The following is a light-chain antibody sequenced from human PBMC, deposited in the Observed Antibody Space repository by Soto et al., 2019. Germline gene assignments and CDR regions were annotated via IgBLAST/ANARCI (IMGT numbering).Light chain of an antibody. CDR1: QDIGNF. CDR2: AAS. Sequence: ILMTQSPSSLSAFVGDRVTITCRASQDIGNFLAWYQQKPGKVPKLLIYAASTLQSGVPSRFSGSGSGTEFTLTISSLQPDDFATYYCQQYNSYLITFGQGTRLEIK. V-gene: IGKV1-27*01. CDR3: QQYNSYLIT. J-gene: IGKJ5*01.